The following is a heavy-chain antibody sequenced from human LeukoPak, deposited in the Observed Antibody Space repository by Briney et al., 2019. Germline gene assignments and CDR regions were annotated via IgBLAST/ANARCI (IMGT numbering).Heavy chain of an antibody. J-gene: IGHJ6*02. V-gene: IGHV3-30*04. CDR1: GFTFSSHA. CDR2: MSYDDRNK. CDR3: AKETVSSFGMDV. D-gene: IGHD4-17*01. Sequence: PGGSLRPSCAASGFTFSSHAMHWVRQAPGKGLEWVAVMSYDDRNKNYAHSVKGRFTISRDNAKNSLYLQMNSLRAEDTALYYCAKETVSSFGMDVWGQGTTVTVSS.